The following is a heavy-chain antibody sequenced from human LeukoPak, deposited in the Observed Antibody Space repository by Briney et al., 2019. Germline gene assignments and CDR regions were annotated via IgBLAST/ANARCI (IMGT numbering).Heavy chain of an antibody. J-gene: IGHJ4*02. V-gene: IGHV3-23*01. D-gene: IGHD2-2*01. Sequence: GGSLRLSCAASGFTFSSYAMSWVRQAPGKGLEWVSAISGSGGSTYYADSVKGRFTISRDNSKNTLYLQTNSLRAEDTAVYYCAKEVVGPYCSSTSCYFDYWGQGTLVTVSS. CDR1: GFTFSSYA. CDR3: AKEVVGPYCSSTSCYFDY. CDR2: ISGSGGST.